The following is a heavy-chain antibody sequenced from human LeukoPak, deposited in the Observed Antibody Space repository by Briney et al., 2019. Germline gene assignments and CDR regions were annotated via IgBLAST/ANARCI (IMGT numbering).Heavy chain of an antibody. Sequence: GGSLRLSCAASGFTFRNSWMTWVRQSQGKGLEWVGRIQTKADGGATAYAAAVKGRFTISRDDSEHTVYLQMNGLKNDDAAVYYCSTHYEVGASALDLWGQGTMVTVSA. D-gene: IGHD1-26*01. J-gene: IGHJ3*01. CDR3: STHYEVGASALDL. CDR2: IQTKADGGAT. V-gene: IGHV3-15*01. CDR1: GFTFRNSW.